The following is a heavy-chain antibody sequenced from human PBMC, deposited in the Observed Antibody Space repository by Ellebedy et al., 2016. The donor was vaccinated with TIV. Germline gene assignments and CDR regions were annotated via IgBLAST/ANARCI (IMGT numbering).Heavy chain of an antibody. Sequence: GGSLRLSXAASGFTFSSYWMSWVRQAPGKGLEWVANIKQDGSEKYYVDSVKGRFTISRDNAKNSLYLQMNSLRAEDTAVYYCARNTYRWLQLANWFDPWGQGTLVTVSS. D-gene: IGHD5-24*01. CDR1: GFTFSSYW. V-gene: IGHV3-7*01. CDR3: ARNTYRWLQLANWFDP. CDR2: IKQDGSEK. J-gene: IGHJ5*02.